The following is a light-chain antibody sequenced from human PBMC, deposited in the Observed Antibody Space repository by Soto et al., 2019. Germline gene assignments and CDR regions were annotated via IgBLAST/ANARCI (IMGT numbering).Light chain of an antibody. CDR2: AAS. Sequence: DIQMTQSPSSLSTSLGNRVTITCRASQSISSYLNWYQQKPGKAPKLLIYAASSLQSGVPSRFSGSGSGTDFTLTISSLQPEDFATYYCQQSYSTPRTFGQGTRREIK. J-gene: IGKJ5*01. CDR3: QQSYSTPRT. V-gene: IGKV1-39*01. CDR1: QSISSY.